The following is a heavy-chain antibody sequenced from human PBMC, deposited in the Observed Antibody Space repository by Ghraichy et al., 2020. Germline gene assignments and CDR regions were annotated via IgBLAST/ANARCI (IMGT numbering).Heavy chain of an antibody. Sequence: GGSLRLSCAASGFTFSSYSMNWVRQAPGKGLEWVSSISSSSSYIYYADSVKGRFTISRDNAKNSLYLQMNSLRAEDTAVYYCARDDTRERRDFDYWGQGTLVTVSS. D-gene: IGHD3-22*01. V-gene: IGHV3-21*01. CDR3: ARDDTRERRDFDY. CDR2: ISSSSSYI. J-gene: IGHJ4*02. CDR1: GFTFSSYS.